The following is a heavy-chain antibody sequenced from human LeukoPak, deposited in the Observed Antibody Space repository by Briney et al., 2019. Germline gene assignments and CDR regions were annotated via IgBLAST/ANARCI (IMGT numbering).Heavy chain of an antibody. J-gene: IGHJ5*02. V-gene: IGHV3-48*03. CDR2: ISSSSATI. CDR1: GFTFSNYE. D-gene: IGHD3-10*01. CDR3: ARERGGTGGSYDL. Sequence: GGSLRLSCTVSGFTFSNYEMNWVRQAPGKGLEWVSYISSSSATIYYAGSVKGRFTISRDNAKNSLSLQMNSLGAEDTAVYYCARERGGTGGSYDLWGQGTLVTVSS.